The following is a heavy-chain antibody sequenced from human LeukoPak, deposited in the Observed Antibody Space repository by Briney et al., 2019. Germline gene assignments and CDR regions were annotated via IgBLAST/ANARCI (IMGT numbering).Heavy chain of an antibody. CDR2: INHSGST. Sequence: SETLSLTCAVYGGSFSGYYWSWIRQPPGKGLEWIGEINHSGSTNYNPSLKSRVTISVDKSKNQFSLKLSSVTAADTAVYYCARDRRLGDRGAFDIWGQGTMVTVSS. CDR3: ARDRRLGDRGAFDI. J-gene: IGHJ3*02. CDR1: GGSFSGYY. D-gene: IGHD3-16*01. V-gene: IGHV4-34*01.